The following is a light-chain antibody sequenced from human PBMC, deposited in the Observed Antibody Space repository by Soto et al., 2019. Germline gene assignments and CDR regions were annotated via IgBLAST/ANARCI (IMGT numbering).Light chain of an antibody. CDR3: QQFNNWPYT. CDR2: GAS. CDR1: QSVSSN. J-gene: IGKJ2*01. Sequence: EIVMTQSPATLSVSPGERATLSCRASQSVSSNLAWYQQKSGQAPRHLIYGASTRATGIPARFSGSGSGTEFTLTISSLQSEDFAVYYCQQFNNWPYTCGQGTKLEIK. V-gene: IGKV3-15*01.